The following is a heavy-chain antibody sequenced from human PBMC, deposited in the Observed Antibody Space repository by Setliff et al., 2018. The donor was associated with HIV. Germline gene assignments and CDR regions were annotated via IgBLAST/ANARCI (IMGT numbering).Heavy chain of an antibody. CDR2: ISAYNGNT. CDR3: ARVAYASLSSSWYLLDYYYYLDV. D-gene: IGHD6-13*01. Sequence: GASVKVSCKASGYSFTTYAISWVRQAPGQGLEWMGWISAYNGNTLYAQKFQGRVTMTTDTSTSTAYMDLRSLRSDDTAVYYCARVAYASLSSSWYLLDYYYYLDVWGKGTTVTVSS. CDR1: GYSFTTYA. J-gene: IGHJ6*03. V-gene: IGHV1-18*01.